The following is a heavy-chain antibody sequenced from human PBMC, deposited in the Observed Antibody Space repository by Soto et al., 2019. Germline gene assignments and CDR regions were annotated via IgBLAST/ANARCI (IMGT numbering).Heavy chain of an antibody. D-gene: IGHD3-22*01. J-gene: IGHJ1*01. CDR3: ARDASYYYDSSGYTPRAEYFQH. Sequence: SVKVSCKASGGTFSSYAISWVRQAPGQGLEWMGGIIPIFGTANYAQKFQGRVTITADESTSTAYMELSSLRSEDTAVYYCARDASYYYDSSGYTPRAEYFQHWGQGTLVTVSS. V-gene: IGHV1-69*13. CDR1: GGTFSSYA. CDR2: IIPIFGTA.